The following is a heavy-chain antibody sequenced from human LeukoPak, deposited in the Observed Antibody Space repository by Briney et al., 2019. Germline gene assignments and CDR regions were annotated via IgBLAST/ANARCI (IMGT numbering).Heavy chain of an antibody. V-gene: IGHV3-7*01. D-gene: IGHD5-18*01. J-gene: IGHJ6*03. CDR3: ARDQGEWGYTCGRRGGYYYYYMDV. CDR1: GFTFSNYW. CDR2: IKQDGSEK. Sequence: PGGSLRLSCAASGFTFSNYWMSWVRQAPGKGLEWVANIKQDGSEKYYVDSVKGRFTISRDNAKNSLYLQMNSLRAEDTAVYYCARDQGEWGYTCGRRGGYYYYYMDVWGKGTTVTISS.